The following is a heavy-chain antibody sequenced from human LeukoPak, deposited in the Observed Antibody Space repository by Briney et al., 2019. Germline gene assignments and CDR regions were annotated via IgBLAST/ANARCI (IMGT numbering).Heavy chain of an antibody. CDR3: ARTPLYCSNASCPLFDY. CDR1: GYTFSDYY. D-gene: IGHD2-2*01. Sequence: ASVKVSCKASGYTFSDYYMHWVRQAPGQGLEWMGWINPTSGGTNYAQKFQGRVTVTRDTSISTAYMELSRLRSDDTAVFYCARTPLYCSNASCPLFDYWGQGTLVTVSS. J-gene: IGHJ4*02. V-gene: IGHV1-2*02. CDR2: INPTSGGT.